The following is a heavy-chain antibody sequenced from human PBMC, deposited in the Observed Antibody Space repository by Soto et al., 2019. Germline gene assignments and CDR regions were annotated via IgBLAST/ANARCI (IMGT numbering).Heavy chain of an antibody. CDR3: TRLRERGLRATDAVDI. V-gene: IGHV3-73*01. CDR2: IRSKANSYAT. Sequence: EVQLVESGGGLVQPGGSLKLSCAASGFTFSGSAMHWVRQASGQGLEWVGRIRSKANSYATAYAASVKGRFTISRDDSKNTAYLQMTGLKTEDTAVYYCTRLRERGLRATDAVDIWGQGTMVTVSS. D-gene: IGHD5-12*01. J-gene: IGHJ3*02. CDR1: GFTFSGSA.